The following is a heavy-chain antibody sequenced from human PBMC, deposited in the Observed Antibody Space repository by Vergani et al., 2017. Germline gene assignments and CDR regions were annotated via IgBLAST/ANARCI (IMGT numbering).Heavy chain of an antibody. J-gene: IGHJ6*03. CDR2: IYSGGST. CDR1: GFTVSSNY. Sequence: EVQLVESGGGLVQPGGSLRLSCAASGFTVSSNYMSWVRQAPGKGLEWVSVIYSGGSTYYADSVKGRFTISRDNSKNKLYLQMNSLRAEDTAVYYCARAHYDYIWGSYRLPIYYYYMDVWGKGTTVTVSS. V-gene: IGHV3-66*02. CDR3: ARAHYDYIWGSYRLPIYYYYMDV. D-gene: IGHD3-16*02.